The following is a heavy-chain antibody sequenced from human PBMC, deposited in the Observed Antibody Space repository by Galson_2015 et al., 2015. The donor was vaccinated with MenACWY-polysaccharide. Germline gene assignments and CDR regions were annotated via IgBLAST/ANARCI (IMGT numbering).Heavy chain of an antibody. CDR1: GYSFTSNW. V-gene: IGHV5-51*03. Sequence: QSGAEVKKPGESLKISCKGSGYSFTSNWIGWVRQMPGKGLEWMGIIYPADSDTRYSPSFQGQVTISADKSISTAYLQWSSLKASDTAVYSYARLSATGTVTFGYWGQGTLVTVSS. D-gene: IGHD4-17*01. CDR3: ARLSATGTVTFGY. CDR2: IYPADSDT. J-gene: IGHJ4*02.